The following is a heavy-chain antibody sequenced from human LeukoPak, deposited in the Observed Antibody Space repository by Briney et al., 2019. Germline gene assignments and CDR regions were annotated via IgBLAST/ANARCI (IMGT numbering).Heavy chain of an antibody. CDR2: IKSKTDGGTT. V-gene: IGHV3-15*01. CDR3: TTDFPRWIAVAVDY. J-gene: IGHJ4*02. Sequence: AGGSLRLSCAASGFTFSNAWMSWVRQAPGKGLEWVGRIKSKTDGGTTDYAAPVKGRFTISRDDSKNTLYLRMNSLKTEDTAVYYCTTDFPRWIAVAVDYWGQGTLVTVSS. CDR1: GFTFSNAW. D-gene: IGHD6-19*01.